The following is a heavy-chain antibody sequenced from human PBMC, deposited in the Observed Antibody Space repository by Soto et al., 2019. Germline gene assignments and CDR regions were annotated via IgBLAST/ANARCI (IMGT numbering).Heavy chain of an antibody. D-gene: IGHD6-13*01. Sequence: GSLRLSCAASGFTFSSYAMSWIRQPPGKGLEWIGEINHSGSTNYNPSLKSRVTISVDTSKNQFSLKLSSVTAADTAVYYCARGRAAAGSWGQGTLVTVSS. CDR1: GFTFSSYA. CDR3: ARGRAAAGS. V-gene: IGHV4-34*01. J-gene: IGHJ4*02. CDR2: INHSGST.